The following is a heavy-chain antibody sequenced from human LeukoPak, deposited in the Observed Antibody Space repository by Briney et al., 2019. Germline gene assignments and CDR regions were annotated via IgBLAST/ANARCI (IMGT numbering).Heavy chain of an antibody. CDR1: GFTFSSYA. CDR2: ISGSGGST. V-gene: IGHV3-23*01. J-gene: IGHJ5*02. CDR3: AKNMYYDFWSGDSRIDP. Sequence: PGGSLRLPCAASGFTFSSYAMSWVRQAPGKGLEWVSAISGSGGSTYYADSVKGRFTISRDNSKNTLYLQMNSLRAEDTAVYYCAKNMYYDFWSGDSRIDPWGQGTLVTVSS. D-gene: IGHD3-3*01.